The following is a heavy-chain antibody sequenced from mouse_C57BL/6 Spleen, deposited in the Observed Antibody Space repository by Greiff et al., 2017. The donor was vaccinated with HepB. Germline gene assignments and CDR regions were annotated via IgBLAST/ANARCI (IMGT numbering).Heavy chain of an antibody. V-gene: IGHV1-69*01. D-gene: IGHD3-1*01. CDR1: GYTFTSYW. J-gene: IGHJ1*03. CDR3: ARSGDPV. Sequence: VQLQQPGAELVMPGASVKLSCKASGYTFTSYWMHWVKQRPGQGLEWIGEIDPSDSYTNYNQKFKGKSTLTVDKSSSTAYMQLSSLTSEDSAVYYCARSGDPVRGTGTTVTVSS. CDR2: IDPSDSYT.